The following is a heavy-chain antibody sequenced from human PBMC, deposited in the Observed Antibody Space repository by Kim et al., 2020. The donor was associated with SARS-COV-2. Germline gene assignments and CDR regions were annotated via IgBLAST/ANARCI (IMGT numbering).Heavy chain of an antibody. V-gene: IGHV4-31*02. Sequence: LKSRVTISVDTSKTQFSLKRSSVTAADTAVYYCARGRITIFGVVTEFDYWGQGTLVTVSS. D-gene: IGHD3-3*01. CDR3: ARGRITIFGVVTEFDY. J-gene: IGHJ4*02.